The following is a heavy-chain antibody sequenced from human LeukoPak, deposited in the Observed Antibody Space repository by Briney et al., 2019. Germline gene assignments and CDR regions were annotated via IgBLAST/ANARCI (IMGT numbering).Heavy chain of an antibody. J-gene: IGHJ6*04. CDR3: AELGITMIGGV. CDR1: GFTFSNYG. V-gene: IGHV3-30*18. D-gene: IGHD3-10*02. Sequence: PGRSLRLSCAASGFTFSNYGMHWVRQAPGKGLEWVTFISYDGSNKYYADSVKGRFTISRDNAKNSLYLQMNSLRAEDTAVYYCAELGITMIGGVWGKGTTVTISS. CDR2: ISYDGSNK.